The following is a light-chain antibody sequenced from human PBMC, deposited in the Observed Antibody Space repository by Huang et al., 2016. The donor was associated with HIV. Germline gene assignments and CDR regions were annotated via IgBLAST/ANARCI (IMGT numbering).Light chain of an antibody. CDR1: QNVSTN. CDR2: GAS. J-gene: IGKJ1*01. CDR3: QHYDNWAPAT. V-gene: IGKV3-15*01. Sequence: EIVTTQSPVTLSVSPGESATLSCRASQNVSTNLAWYQHKPGRAPRLLIYGASTRATSVPARFSASGSGTEFTLTVGGLRSDDFAVYYGQHYDNWAPATFGQGTKLEFK.